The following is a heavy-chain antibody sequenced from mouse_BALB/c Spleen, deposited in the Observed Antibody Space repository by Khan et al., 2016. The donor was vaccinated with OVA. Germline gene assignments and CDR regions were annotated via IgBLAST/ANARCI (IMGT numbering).Heavy chain of an antibody. CDR2: INPHSGET. D-gene: IGHD1-1*01. CDR3: ASKNGNDFDY. Sequence: VERQQSGPELVKPGASVKISCKASGYSFTGYFMNWVMQSHGKSLEWIGRINPHSGETFYNQKYKGKATLSVDESSSTVHMELRSLAAEDSAVYYCASKNGNDFDYWGQGTTLTVSS. CDR1: GYSFTGYF. V-gene: IGHV1-20*02. J-gene: IGHJ2*01.